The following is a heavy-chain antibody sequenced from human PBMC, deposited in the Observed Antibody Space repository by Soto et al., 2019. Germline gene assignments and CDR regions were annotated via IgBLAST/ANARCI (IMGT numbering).Heavy chain of an antibody. CDR2: VYSAGTT. CDR3: ARVRTGSASYYENQDV. CDR1: GFTVSKNY. J-gene: IGHJ6*04. V-gene: IGHV3-66*01. D-gene: IGHD3-10*01. Sequence: EVQLEQSGGGLVQPGGSLRLSCAASGFTVSKNYMIWVRQAPGKGLECVSVVYSAGTTFYTDSVRGRFTISRDNSKNTLFLQMNSLRADDTAVYFCARVRTGSASYYENQDVWDKGTSVTVSP.